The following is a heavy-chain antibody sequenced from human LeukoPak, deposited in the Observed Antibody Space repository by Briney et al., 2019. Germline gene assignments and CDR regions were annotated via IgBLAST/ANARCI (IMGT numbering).Heavy chain of an antibody. CDR2: ISGSGGST. Sequence: PGGSLRLSCAASGFTFSSYAMSWVRQAPGKGLEWVSAISGSGGSTYYADSVKGRLTISRDNSKNTLYLQMNSLRAEDTAVYYCAKGYYDSSGYYYVGGFLFDYWGQGTLVTVSS. V-gene: IGHV3-23*01. D-gene: IGHD3-22*01. J-gene: IGHJ4*02. CDR3: AKGYYDSSGYYYVGGFLFDY. CDR1: GFTFSSYA.